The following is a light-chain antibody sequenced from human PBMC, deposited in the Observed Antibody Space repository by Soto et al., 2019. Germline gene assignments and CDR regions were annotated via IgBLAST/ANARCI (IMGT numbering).Light chain of an antibody. J-gene: IGKJ1*01. CDR2: GAS. CDR3: QQYGSSGT. Sequence: EIVLRQSPGTLSLSPGERATLSCRASQSVSSSYLAWYQQKPGQPPRLLIYGASNRATGIPDRFSGSGSGTDFTLTISRLEPEDFAVYYCQQYGSSGTFGQGTKVDIK. V-gene: IGKV3-20*01. CDR1: QSVSSSY.